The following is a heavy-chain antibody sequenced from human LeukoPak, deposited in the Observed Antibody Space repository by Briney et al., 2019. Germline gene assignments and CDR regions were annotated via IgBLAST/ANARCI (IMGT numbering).Heavy chain of an antibody. Sequence: ASVNVSCKASGYTLTSYGIIRVRQAPGQGLECMGWIGAYNGNTNYAQKLHGRVTMTTDPSTSTAFMELRSLRSDGTAVYYCAREGSYYYDSSGYFVRTLYYYGMDVWGQGTTVTVSS. CDR1: GYTLTSYG. D-gene: IGHD3-22*01. CDR2: IGAYNGNT. J-gene: IGHJ6*01. V-gene: IGHV1-18*01. CDR3: AREGSYYYDSSGYFVRTLYYYGMDV.